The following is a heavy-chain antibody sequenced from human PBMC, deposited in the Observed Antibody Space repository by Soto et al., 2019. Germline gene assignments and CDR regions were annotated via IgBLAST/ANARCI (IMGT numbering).Heavy chain of an antibody. CDR3: ARESGLTNCWFVDY. V-gene: IGHV4-59*01. Sequence: SETLSLTCTVSGASISSSYWSWFRQPPGKGLEWIGYTYYSGSTNYNPSLKSRVTISVDTSNNQLSLRLSSVSAADTAVYYCARESGLTNCWFVDYWGQGTLVTVSS. CDR1: GASISSSY. CDR2: TYYSGST. J-gene: IGHJ4*02. D-gene: IGHD2-2*01.